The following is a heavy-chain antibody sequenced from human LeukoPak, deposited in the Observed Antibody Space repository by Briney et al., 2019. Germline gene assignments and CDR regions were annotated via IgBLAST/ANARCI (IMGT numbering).Heavy chain of an antibody. CDR2: ISGSGGST. V-gene: IGHV3-23*01. CDR1: GFTFNNCG. CDR3: AREWKFDI. Sequence: PGGSLRLSCAASGFTFNNCGMNWVRQAPGKGLEWVSAISGSGGSTYYADSVKGRFTTSRDNSKNTLYLQMNSLRAEDTAVYYCAREWKFDIWGQGTMVTVSS. D-gene: IGHD1-1*01. J-gene: IGHJ3*02.